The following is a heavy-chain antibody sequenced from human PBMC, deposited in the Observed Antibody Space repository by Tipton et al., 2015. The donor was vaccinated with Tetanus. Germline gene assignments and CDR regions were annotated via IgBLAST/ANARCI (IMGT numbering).Heavy chain of an antibody. CDR2: MYDSGLT. J-gene: IGHJ6*02. Sequence: GEALSNGDYYWSWIRQPPGKGLEWVGEMYDSGLTNHNPSLKSRVTISTDKSKNQVSLRLNSVTAADTAVYFCARTPDYYYGMDVWGQGTTVTVS. CDR3: ARTPDYYYGMDV. V-gene: IGHV4-30-4*01. CDR1: GEALSNGDYY.